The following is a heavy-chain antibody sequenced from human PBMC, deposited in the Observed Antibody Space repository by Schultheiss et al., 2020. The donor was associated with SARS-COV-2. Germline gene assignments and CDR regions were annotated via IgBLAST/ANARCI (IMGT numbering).Heavy chain of an antibody. CDR3: AREGVGYSSSWYYFDY. J-gene: IGHJ4*02. Sequence: SETLSLTCTVSGGSISSYYWSWIRQPPGKGLEWIGYIYYSGSTNYNPSLKSRVTISVDTSKNQFSLKLSSVTAADTAVYNCAREGVGYSSSWYYFDYWGQGTLVTVSS. V-gene: IGHV4-59*12. CDR1: GGSISSYY. D-gene: IGHD6-13*01. CDR2: IYYSGST.